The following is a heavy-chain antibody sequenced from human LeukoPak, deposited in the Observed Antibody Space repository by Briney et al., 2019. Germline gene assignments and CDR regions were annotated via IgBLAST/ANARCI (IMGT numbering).Heavy chain of an antibody. V-gene: IGHV3-74*01. CDR3: ARDNSSVFDH. D-gene: IGHD6-6*01. CDR2: IKSDGRSA. Sequence: GESLRLSCGASGFTLSSYWMHWVRQAPGKGLVWVSTIKSDGRSASYADSVRGRFTISRDNAKNTVFLQMGSLRAEDTAVYYCARDNSSVFDHWGQGALVTVSS. CDR1: GFTLSSYW. J-gene: IGHJ4*02.